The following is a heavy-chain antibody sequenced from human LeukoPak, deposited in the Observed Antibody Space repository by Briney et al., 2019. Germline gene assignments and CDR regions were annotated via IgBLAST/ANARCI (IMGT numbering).Heavy chain of an antibody. J-gene: IGHJ5*02. Sequence: SETLSLTCTVSGGSISSYYWSWIRQPPGKGLEWIGYIYYSGSTNYNPSLKSRVTISVDTSKNQFSLKLTSVTAADTAVYFCARSRGGFGDYGSWFDPWGQGTLVTVSS. V-gene: IGHV4-59*12. CDR2: IYYSGST. D-gene: IGHD4-17*01. CDR3: ARSRGGFGDYGSWFDP. CDR1: GGSISSYY.